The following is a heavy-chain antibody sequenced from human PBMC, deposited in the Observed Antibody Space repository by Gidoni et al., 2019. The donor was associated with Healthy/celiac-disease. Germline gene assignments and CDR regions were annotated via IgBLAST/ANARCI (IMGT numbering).Heavy chain of an antibody. CDR3: ARGTKRGSGSYYKDY. V-gene: IGHV3-33*01. Sequence: QVQLVESGGGVVQPGRSLRLSCAASGFTFRSYVRHCVRQAPGQGLEWVAVIWYDGSNNNYADAVKVRFTISRDNSKNTLYLQMNSLRAEDTAVYYCARGTKRGSGSYYKDYWGQGTLVTVSS. CDR2: IWYDGSNN. J-gene: IGHJ4*02. CDR1: GFTFRSYV. D-gene: IGHD3-10*01.